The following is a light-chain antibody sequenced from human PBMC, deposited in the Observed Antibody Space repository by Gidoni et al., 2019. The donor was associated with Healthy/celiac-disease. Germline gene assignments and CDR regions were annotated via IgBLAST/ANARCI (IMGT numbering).Light chain of an antibody. CDR3: QQSYSTPYT. CDR2: AAS. V-gene: IGKV1-39*01. J-gene: IGKJ2*01. Sequence: DIQMTQSPSSLSASVADRVTITCRASQSISSYLNWYQQKPGKAPKLLLYAASSFQGGLTSRFSGSGSGTDFTITISSLQPEDFATYYCQQSYSTPYTFGQGTKLEIK. CDR1: QSISSY.